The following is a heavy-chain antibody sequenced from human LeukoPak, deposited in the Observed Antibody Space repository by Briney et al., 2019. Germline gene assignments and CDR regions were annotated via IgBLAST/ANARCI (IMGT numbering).Heavy chain of an antibody. D-gene: IGHD3-10*01. V-gene: IGHV1-69*13. CDR1: GGTFSGYA. CDR2: IIPIFGTA. Sequence: ASVKVSCKASGGTFSGYAISWVRQAPGQGLEWMGGIIPIFGTANYAQKFQGRVTITADESTSTAYMELSSLRSEDTAVYYCAKLPYGSGSYYYFDYWGQGTLVTVSS. J-gene: IGHJ4*02. CDR3: AKLPYGSGSYYYFDY.